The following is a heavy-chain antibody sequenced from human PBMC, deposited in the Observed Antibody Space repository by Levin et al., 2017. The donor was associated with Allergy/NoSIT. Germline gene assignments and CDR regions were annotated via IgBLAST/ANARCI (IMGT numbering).Heavy chain of an antibody. Sequence: SETLSLTCTVSGGSISSSSYYWGWIRQPPGKGLEWIGSIYYSGSTYYNPSLKSRVTISVDTSTSQFSLKLSSVTAADTAVYYCARRLDDAFDIWGQGTMVTVSS. CDR2: IYYSGST. D-gene: IGHD3-16*01. J-gene: IGHJ3*02. V-gene: IGHV4-39*01. CDR1: GGSISSSSYY. CDR3: ARRLDDAFDI.